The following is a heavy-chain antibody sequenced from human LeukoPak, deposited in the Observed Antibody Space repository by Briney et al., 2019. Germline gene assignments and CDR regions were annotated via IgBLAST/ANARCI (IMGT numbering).Heavy chain of an antibody. D-gene: IGHD1-14*01. Sequence: PGRSLRLSCTASGFTFGDYAMSWVRQAPGKGLEWVSAISGSGGSTYYADSVKGRFTISRDNSKNTLYLQMNSLRAEDTAVYYCAKDPPVPRPDDDNEDFFDYWGQGTLVTVSS. CDR1: GFTFGDYA. J-gene: IGHJ4*02. CDR3: AKDPPVPRPDDDNEDFFDY. V-gene: IGHV3-23*01. CDR2: ISGSGGST.